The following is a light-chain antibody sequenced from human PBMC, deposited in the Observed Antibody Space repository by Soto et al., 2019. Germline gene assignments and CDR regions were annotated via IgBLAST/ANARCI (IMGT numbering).Light chain of an antibody. V-gene: IGKV1-5*03. CDR3: QQYSSFSLT. Sequence: DIQMTQSASALSASVGDRVTITCRASQSISTHLAWYQQKPGKAPKLLISKASSLETGVPSRFSGSGSGTEFTLTISSLQPDDFATYYCQQYSSFSLTFGQGTKVDIK. CDR1: QSISTH. J-gene: IGKJ1*01. CDR2: KAS.